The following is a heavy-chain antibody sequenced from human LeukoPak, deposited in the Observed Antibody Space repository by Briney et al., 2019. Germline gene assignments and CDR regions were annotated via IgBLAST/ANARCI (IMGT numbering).Heavy chain of an antibody. CDR3: ARGGYCSSTSCYPWFDP. CDR2: IYYSGST. D-gene: IGHD2-2*01. Sequence: SETLSLTCTVSGGSISSGGYYWSWIRQHPGKGLEWIGYIYYSGSTYYNPSLKSRATISVDTSKNQFSLKLSSVTAADTAVYYCARGGYCSSTSCYPWFDPWGQGTLVTVSS. CDR1: GGSISSGGYY. V-gene: IGHV4-31*03. J-gene: IGHJ5*02.